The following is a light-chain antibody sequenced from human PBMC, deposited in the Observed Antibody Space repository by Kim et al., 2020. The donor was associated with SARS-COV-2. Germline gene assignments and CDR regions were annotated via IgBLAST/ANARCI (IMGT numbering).Light chain of an antibody. CDR1: QDIKNY. Sequence: PPVEDRVTITCQASQDIKNYLNWDQQKPGNAPELLIYDASNLEVGVPSRFSGSGSATHFIFTITGLQPEDIATYYCQQHDDVAVTFGGGTKVDIK. J-gene: IGKJ4*01. CDR2: DAS. CDR3: QQHDDVAVT. V-gene: IGKV1-33*01.